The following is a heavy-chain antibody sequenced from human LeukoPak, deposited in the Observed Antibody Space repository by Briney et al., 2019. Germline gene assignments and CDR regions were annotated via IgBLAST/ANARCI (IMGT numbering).Heavy chain of an antibody. D-gene: IGHD5-24*01. Sequence: KASETLSLTCTVSGGSMSPNYWRWIRQPPGKGLEWIGSIFYTGTTNYNPSLKSRVTISVDTSKNQFSLKLTSVTAADTAVYYCASGRLGDNSPFDSWGQGTLVTVSS. J-gene: IGHJ4*02. V-gene: IGHV4-59*01. CDR1: GGSMSPNY. CDR2: IFYTGTT. CDR3: ASGRLGDNSPFDS.